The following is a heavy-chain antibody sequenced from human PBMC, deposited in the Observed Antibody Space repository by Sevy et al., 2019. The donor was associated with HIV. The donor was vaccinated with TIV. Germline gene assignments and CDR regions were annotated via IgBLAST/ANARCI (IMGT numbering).Heavy chain of an antibody. V-gene: IGHV4-59*01. D-gene: IGHD3-22*01. J-gene: IGHJ4*02. CDR2: IYYSGST. CDR3: ASGGRHSYDSSGYYEFGTFDY. Sequence: SETLSLTCTVSGGSISSYYWSWIRQPPGKGLEWIGYIYYSGSTNYNPSLKSRVTISVDTSKNQFSLRLSSVTAADTAVYYCASGGRHSYDSSGYYEFGTFDYWGQGTLVTVSS. CDR1: GGSISSYY.